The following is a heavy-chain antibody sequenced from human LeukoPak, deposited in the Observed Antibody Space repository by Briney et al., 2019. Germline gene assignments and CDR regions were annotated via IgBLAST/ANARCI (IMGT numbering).Heavy chain of an antibody. J-gene: IGHJ4*02. V-gene: IGHV6-1*01. CDR3: ARGNSGVAVARFDY. CDR1: GDSVSNNNAA. Sequence: SQTLSLTCAISGDSVSNNNAAWNWIRQSPSRGLEWLGRTYYRSKWYTDSAVSVNSRITINPDTSKNRFSLQLTSVTPEDSAVYYCARGNSGVAVARFDYWGQGTLVTVSS. CDR2: TYYRSKWYT. D-gene: IGHD6-19*01.